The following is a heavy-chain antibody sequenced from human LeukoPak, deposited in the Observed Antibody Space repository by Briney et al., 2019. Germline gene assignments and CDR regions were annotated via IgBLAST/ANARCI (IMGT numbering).Heavy chain of an antibody. CDR3: ARVRSQDIVVVVAAPDYYYYYYMDV. J-gene: IGHJ6*03. V-gene: IGHV3-7*01. Sequence: GGSLRLSCAASAFTFSSFWMSWVRQAPGKGLEWVANIKQDGSEKYYVDSVKGRFTISRDNAKNSLYLQMTSLRAEDTAVYYCARVRSQDIVVVVAAPDYYYYYYMDVWGKGTTVTVSS. CDR2: IKQDGSEK. D-gene: IGHD2-15*01. CDR1: AFTFSSFW.